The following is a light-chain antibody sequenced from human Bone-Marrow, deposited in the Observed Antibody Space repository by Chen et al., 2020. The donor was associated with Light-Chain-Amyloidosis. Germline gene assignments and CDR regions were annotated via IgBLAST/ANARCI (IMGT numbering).Light chain of an antibody. CDR2: RDT. CDR3: QSADSSGTYEVR. J-gene: IGLJ2*01. V-gene: IGLV3-25*03. Sequence: SYDLTQPPSVSVSPGQTARITCSGDDLPTKYAYWYQQKPGQAPVLVIHRDTERPSGISERFSGSSAGTTATLTISGVQAEDEADYHCQSADSSGTYEVRFGGGTKLTVL. CDR1: DLPTKY.